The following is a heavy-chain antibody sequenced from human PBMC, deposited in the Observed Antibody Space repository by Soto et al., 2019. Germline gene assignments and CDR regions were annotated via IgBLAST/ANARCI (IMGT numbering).Heavy chain of an antibody. CDR1: CGSISSCY. CDR2: GYYSVFT. Sequence: PSETLSLTCTASCGSISSCYWSWIRQPPGNGLYCIGCGYYSVFTNXXPSLERRXXLPVDTSKDHXPRQVTPVTAACTAWXYCASYASGTYPFFDQWRRGTLVTVSS. J-gene: IGHJ4*02. D-gene: IGHD3-10*01. CDR3: ASYASGTYPFFDQ. V-gene: IGHV4-59*01.